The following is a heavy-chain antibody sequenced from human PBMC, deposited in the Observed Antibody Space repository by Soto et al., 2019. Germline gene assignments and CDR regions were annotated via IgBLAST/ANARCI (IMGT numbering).Heavy chain of an antibody. CDR1: GFTFDDYA. CDR3: AKDMGQQLGYDY. Sequence: DVQLVESGGGLVQPGRSLRLSCAASGFTFDDYAMHWVRQAPGKGLEWVSGISWNSGSIGYADSVKGRFTISRDNAKNSLYLQMNSLRAEDTALYYCAKDMGQQLGYDYWGQGTLVTVSS. V-gene: IGHV3-9*01. J-gene: IGHJ4*02. D-gene: IGHD6-13*01. CDR2: ISWNSGSI.